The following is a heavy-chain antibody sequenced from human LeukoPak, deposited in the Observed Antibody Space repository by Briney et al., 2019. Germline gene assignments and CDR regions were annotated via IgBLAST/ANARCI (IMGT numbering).Heavy chain of an antibody. Sequence: PGGSLRLSCAASGFTFSSYAMSWVRQAPGKGLEWVSAISGSGGSTYYAGSVKGRFTISRDNSKNTLYLQMNSLRAEDTAVYYCAKDWGAYYGSWYFDLWGRGTLVTVSS. CDR1: GFTFSSYA. CDR2: ISGSGGST. V-gene: IGHV3-23*01. CDR3: AKDWGAYYGSWYFDL. D-gene: IGHD3-10*01. J-gene: IGHJ2*01.